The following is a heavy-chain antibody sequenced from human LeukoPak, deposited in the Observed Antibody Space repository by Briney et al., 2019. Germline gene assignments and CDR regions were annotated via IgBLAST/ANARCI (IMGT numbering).Heavy chain of an antibody. Sequence: ASVKVSCKVSGYTLTELSMHWVRQAPGKGLEWMGGFDPEDGETIYAQKFQGRVTMTEDTSTDTAYMELSSLRSEDTAVYYCAPSYSYDSRWEPLDYWGQGTLVTVSS. CDR1: GYTLTELS. V-gene: IGHV1-24*01. J-gene: IGHJ4*02. CDR2: FDPEDGET. CDR3: APSYSYDSRWEPLDY. D-gene: IGHD3-22*01.